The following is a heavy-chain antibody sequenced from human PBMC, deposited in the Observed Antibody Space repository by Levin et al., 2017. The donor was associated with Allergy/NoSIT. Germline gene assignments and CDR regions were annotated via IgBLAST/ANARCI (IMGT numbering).Heavy chain of an antibody. D-gene: IGHD1/OR15-1a*01. CDR1: GFSFGDYA. CDR2: ITGGGFNT. Sequence: GESLKISCVASGFSFGDYAMTWVRQAPGKGLEWVSVITGGGFNTYYGDSVKGRFTVSRDNSKNTLYLELNSLRAEDTAGYYCAKKQGGTSGFSFDVWGQGTTVTVSS. J-gene: IGHJ3*01. CDR3: AKKQGGTSGFSFDV. V-gene: IGHV3-23*01.